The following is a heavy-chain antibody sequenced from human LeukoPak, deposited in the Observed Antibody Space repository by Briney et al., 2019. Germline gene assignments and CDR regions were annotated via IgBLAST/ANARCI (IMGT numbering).Heavy chain of an antibody. V-gene: IGHV4-59*01. CDR1: GGSISSYY. Sequence: SETLSLTCTVSGGSISSYYWSWIRQPPGKGLEWIGYIYYSGSTNYNPSLKSRVTISVDTSKNQFSLKLSSVTAADTAVYYCARDRVGSGSYYRDYFDYRGQGTLVTVSS. CDR2: IYYSGST. CDR3: ARDRVGSGSYYRDYFDY. D-gene: IGHD3-10*01. J-gene: IGHJ4*02.